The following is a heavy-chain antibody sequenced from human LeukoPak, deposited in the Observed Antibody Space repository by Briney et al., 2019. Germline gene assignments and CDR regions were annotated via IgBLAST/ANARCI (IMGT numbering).Heavy chain of an antibody. CDR3: ARDRLREDNWFDP. Sequence: SETLSLTCTVSGGSISSSSYYWGWIRQPPGKGLEWIGSIYYSGSTYCNPSLKSRVTISVDTSKNQFSLKLSSVTAADTAVYYCARDRLREDNWFDPWGQGTLVTVSS. J-gene: IGHJ5*02. CDR2: IYYSGST. V-gene: IGHV4-39*07. D-gene: IGHD6-25*01. CDR1: GGSISSSSYY.